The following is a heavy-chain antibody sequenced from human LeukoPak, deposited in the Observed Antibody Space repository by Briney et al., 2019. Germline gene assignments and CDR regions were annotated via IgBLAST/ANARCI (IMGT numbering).Heavy chain of an antibody. Sequence: GGSLRLSCATFGFAFNTYGMHWVRQAPGKGLEWVGRIKSKTDGGTTDYAAPVKGRFTISRDDSKNTLYLQMNSLKTEDTAVYYCTTASMIVVVIGVFDIWGQGTMVTVSS. CDR2: IKSKTDGGTT. J-gene: IGHJ3*02. V-gene: IGHV3-15*01. CDR3: TTASMIVVVIGVFDI. D-gene: IGHD3-22*01. CDR1: GFAFNTYG.